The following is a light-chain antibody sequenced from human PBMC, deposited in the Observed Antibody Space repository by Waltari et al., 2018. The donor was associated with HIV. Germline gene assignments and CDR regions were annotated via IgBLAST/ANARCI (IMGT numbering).Light chain of an antibody. CDR2: AAS. J-gene: IGKJ4*01. V-gene: IGKV1-39*01. CDR1: QSISTY. CDR3: QQTYSTPFT. Sequence: DIQMTQSPSSLSASVGDRVTITCRASQSISTYLNWYQQRPGRAPGLLIYAASTLQSGAPSRFFGSGSETDFTLTITSLHPEDFATYYCQQTYSTPFTFGGGTKVEIK.